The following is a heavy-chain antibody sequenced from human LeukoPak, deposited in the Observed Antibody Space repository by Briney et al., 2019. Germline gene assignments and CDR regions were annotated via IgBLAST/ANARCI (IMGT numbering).Heavy chain of an antibody. CDR1: GSTFDDYG. D-gene: IGHD2-15*01. CDR2: INWDGGAY. Sequence: GGSLRLSCRDSGSTFDDYGMTGVRQAPGKGLEWVSGINWDGGAYNYGASVKGRFIISRDNAKNSLYLEMNNLRVEDTAVYFCARDLSSSWYSLAYWGQGILVTVSS. V-gene: IGHV3-20*04. J-gene: IGHJ4*02. CDR3: ARDLSSSWYSLAY.